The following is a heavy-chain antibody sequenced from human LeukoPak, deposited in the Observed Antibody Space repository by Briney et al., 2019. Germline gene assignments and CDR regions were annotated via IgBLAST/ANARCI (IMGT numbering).Heavy chain of an antibody. J-gene: IGHJ4*02. CDR3: ARGTAVAVDY. Sequence: SETLSLTCTVSGGSISSYYWSWIRQPPGKGLEWIGCIYYSGSTNYNPSLKSRVTISVDTSKNQFSLKLSSVTAADTAVYYCARGTAVAVDYWGQGTLVTVSS. CDR1: GGSISSYY. D-gene: IGHD6-19*01. V-gene: IGHV4-59*01. CDR2: IYYSGST.